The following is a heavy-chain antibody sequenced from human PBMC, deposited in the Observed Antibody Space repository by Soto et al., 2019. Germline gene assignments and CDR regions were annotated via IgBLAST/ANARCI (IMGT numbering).Heavy chain of an antibody. Sequence: PGESLKISCNGSGYSFTSYWIGWVRQMPGKGLEWMGIIYPGDSDTRYSPSFQGQVTISADKSISTAYLQWSSLKASDTAMYYCARLIMTTVSINWFDPWGQGTLVTVSS. CDR2: IYPGDSDT. CDR1: GYSFTSYW. D-gene: IGHD4-4*01. V-gene: IGHV5-51*01. J-gene: IGHJ5*02. CDR3: ARLIMTTVSINWFDP.